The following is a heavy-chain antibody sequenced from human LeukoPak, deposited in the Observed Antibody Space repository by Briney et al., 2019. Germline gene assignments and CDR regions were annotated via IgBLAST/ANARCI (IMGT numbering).Heavy chain of an antibody. V-gene: IGHV4-4*02. CDR1: GGSISSSNW. J-gene: IGHJ3*02. CDR2: IYHSGST. CDR3: ARVNVRCLAVFDI. Sequence: PSETLSLTCAVSGGSISSSNWWSWVRQPPGKGLEWIGEIYHSGSTNYNPSLKSRVTISVDKSKNQFSLKLSSVTAADTAVYYCARVNVRCLAVFDIGGQGTMATVSS. D-gene: IGHD2-2*01.